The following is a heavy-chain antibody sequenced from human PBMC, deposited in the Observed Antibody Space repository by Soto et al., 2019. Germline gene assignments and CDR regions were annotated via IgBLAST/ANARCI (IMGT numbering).Heavy chain of an antibody. Sequence: GASVKVSCKASGGTFSSYAISWVRQAPGQGLEWMGGIIPIFGTANYAQKFQGRVTITADESTSTAYMELSSLRSEDTAVYYCATMGPYYYDSSGYAHYYFDYWGQGTLVTVSS. J-gene: IGHJ4*02. CDR1: GGTFSSYA. V-gene: IGHV1-69*13. D-gene: IGHD3-22*01. CDR2: IIPIFGTA. CDR3: ATMGPYYYDSSGYAHYYFDY.